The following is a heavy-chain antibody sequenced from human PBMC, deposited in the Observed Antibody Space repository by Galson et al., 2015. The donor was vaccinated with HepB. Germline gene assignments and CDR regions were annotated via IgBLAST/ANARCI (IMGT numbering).Heavy chain of an antibody. CDR3: AKDFSRYGDYDYFDY. D-gene: IGHD4-17*01. CDR2: ISGSGGST. CDR1: GFTFSSYA. V-gene: IGHV3-23*01. J-gene: IGHJ4*02. Sequence: SLRLSCAASGFTFSSYAMSWVRQAPGKGLEWVSAISGSGGSTYYADSVKGRFTISRDNSKNTLYLQMNSLRAEDTTVYYCAKDFSRYGDYDYFDYWGQGTLVTVSS.